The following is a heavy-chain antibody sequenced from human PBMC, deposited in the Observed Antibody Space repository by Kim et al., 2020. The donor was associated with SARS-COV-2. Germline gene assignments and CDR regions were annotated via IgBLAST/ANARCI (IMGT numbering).Heavy chain of an antibody. CDR3: AKGPRDCSGGSCYFDY. CDR1: GFTFSSYA. Sequence: GGSLRLSCAASGFTFSSYAMSWVRQAPGKGLEWVSAISGSGGSTYYADSVKGRFTISRDNSKNTLYLQMNSLRAEDTAVYYCAKGPRDCSGGSCYFDYWGQGTLVTVSS. CDR2: ISGSGGST. D-gene: IGHD2-15*01. J-gene: IGHJ4*02. V-gene: IGHV3-23*01.